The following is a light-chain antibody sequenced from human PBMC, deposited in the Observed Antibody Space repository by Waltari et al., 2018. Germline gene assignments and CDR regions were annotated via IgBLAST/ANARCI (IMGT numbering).Light chain of an antibody. CDR1: QSISSW. CDR3: QQYHTLYT. Sequence: DIQMTQSPSTLSASVGDRVTITCRASQSISSWLAWYQQKPGKAPKLLIYKASSLESGVPSRFSGSGSGTEFTLTISSLQPDDFATYYCQQYHTLYTFGQGPSWRS. CDR2: KAS. J-gene: IGKJ2*01. V-gene: IGKV1-5*03.